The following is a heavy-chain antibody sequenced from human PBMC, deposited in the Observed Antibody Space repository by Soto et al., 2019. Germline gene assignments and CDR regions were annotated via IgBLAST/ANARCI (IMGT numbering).Heavy chain of an antibody. CDR2: IGGEAVST. D-gene: IGHD3-3*02. V-gene: IGHV3-23*01. CDR3: AKDSIDHHGIYDPFDF. J-gene: IGHJ3*01. Sequence: EVQLLESGGGLVQRGGSLRLSCTASGFIFSHYAMNWVRQGPGKGLEWVSVIGGEAVSTKCDDSVKGRCTVSIDNSKNTMYLQLDSLRDDDTAIYYCAKDSIDHHGIYDPFDFWGQGTMVTVSS. CDR1: GFIFSHYA.